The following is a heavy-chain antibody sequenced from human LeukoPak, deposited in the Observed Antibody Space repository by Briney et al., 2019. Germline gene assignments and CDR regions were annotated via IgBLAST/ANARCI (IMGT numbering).Heavy chain of an antibody. CDR1: GYSFTSYW. V-gene: IGHV5-51*01. CDR2: IYPGDSDT. J-gene: IGHJ3*02. Sequence: GESLKISCKGSGYSFTSYWIGWVRQMPGKGLEWMGIIYPGDSDTRYSPSFQGQVTISADKSISTAYLQWSSLKASDTAMYYCASAPFFTVFGVVIDDAFDIWGQGTMVTVSS. CDR3: ASAPFFTVFGVVIDDAFDI. D-gene: IGHD3-3*01.